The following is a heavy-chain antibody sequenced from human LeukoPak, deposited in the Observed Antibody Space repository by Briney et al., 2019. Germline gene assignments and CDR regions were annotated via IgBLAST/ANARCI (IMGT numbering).Heavy chain of an antibody. CDR3: ARARRLAPFDY. V-gene: IGHV1-8*03. J-gene: IGHJ4*02. Sequence: ASVKVSCKASGYTFTSYDINWVRQATGQGLEWMGWMNPNSGNTGYAQKFQGRVTITRNTSISTAYMELSSLRSEGTAVYYCARARRLAPFDYWGQGTLVTVSS. D-gene: IGHD6-19*01. CDR1: GYTFTSYD. CDR2: MNPNSGNT.